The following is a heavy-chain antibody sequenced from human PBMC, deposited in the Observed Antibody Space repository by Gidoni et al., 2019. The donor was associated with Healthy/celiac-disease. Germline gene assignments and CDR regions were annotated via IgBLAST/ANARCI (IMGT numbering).Heavy chain of an antibody. CDR1: GGSFSGYY. CDR3: ARGRGYSSSWYYYYYGMDV. Sequence: QVQLQQWGAGLLKPSETLSLTCAVYGGSFSGYYWSWIRQPPGKGLAWIGEINHSGSTNYNPSLKSRVTISVDTSKNQFSLKLSSVTAADTAVYYCARGRGYSSSWYYYYYGMDVWGQGTTVTVSS. V-gene: IGHV4-34*01. J-gene: IGHJ6*02. CDR2: INHSGST. D-gene: IGHD6-13*01.